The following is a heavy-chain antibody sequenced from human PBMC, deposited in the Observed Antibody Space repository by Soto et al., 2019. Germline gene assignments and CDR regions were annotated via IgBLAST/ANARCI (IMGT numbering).Heavy chain of an antibody. CDR3: ARGPGGPGGPGDY. V-gene: IGHV1-3*01. J-gene: IGHJ4*02. CDR2: INAGNGNT. D-gene: IGHD2-15*01. Sequence: QVQLVQSGDEVKKPGASVKVSCKASGYTFTSYAMHWVRQAPGQRLEWMGWINAGNGNTKYSQKFQGRVTITRDTSASTAYMELSSLRSEDTAVYYFARGPGGPGGPGDYWGQGTRVTVSS. CDR1: GYTFTSYA.